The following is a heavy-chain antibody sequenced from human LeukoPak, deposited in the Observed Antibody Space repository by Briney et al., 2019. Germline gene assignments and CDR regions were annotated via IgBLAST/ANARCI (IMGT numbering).Heavy chain of an antibody. CDR1: GFTFIDCD. V-gene: IGHV3-13*01. J-gene: IGHJ4*02. Sequence: GGSLRLSCAASGFTFIDCDMHWVRQVIGKGLEWVSAIGIRGDTHYSGSVKGRFTISRENAESSLYLQMNSLRAEETAVYYCARGGIQVSGIDEFDYWGQGTLVTVSS. CDR3: ARGGIQVSGIDEFDY. D-gene: IGHD6-19*01. CDR2: IGIRGDT.